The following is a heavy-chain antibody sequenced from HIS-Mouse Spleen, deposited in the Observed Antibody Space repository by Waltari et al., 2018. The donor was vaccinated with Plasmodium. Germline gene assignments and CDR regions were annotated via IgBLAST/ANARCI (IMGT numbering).Heavy chain of an antibody. CDR3: ARRGGSYYYFDY. J-gene: IGHJ4*02. D-gene: IGHD1-26*01. CDR1: GGPTGGSSYY. V-gene: IGHV4-39*01. Sequence: QLQLQESGPGLVKPSETLSLTCTVSGGPTGGSSYYWGWIRQPPGKGLEWIGSIYYSGSTYYNPSLKSRVTISVDTSKNQFSLKLSSVTAADTAVYYCARRGGSYYYFDYWGQGTLVTVSS. CDR2: IYYSGST.